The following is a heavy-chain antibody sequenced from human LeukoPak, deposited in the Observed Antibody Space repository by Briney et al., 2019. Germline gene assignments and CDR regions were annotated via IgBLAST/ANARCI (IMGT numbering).Heavy chain of an antibody. CDR2: MNPNSGNT. J-gene: IGHJ4*02. CDR3: ARIAAAGNRRLNY. CDR1: GYTFTSYD. V-gene: IGHV1-8*01. D-gene: IGHD6-13*01. Sequence: RASVKVPCKASGYTFTSYDINWVRQATGQGLEWMGWMNPNSGNTGYAQKFQGRITMTRNTSISTAYMELSSLTSEDTAVYYCARIAAAGNRRLNYWGQGTLVTVSS.